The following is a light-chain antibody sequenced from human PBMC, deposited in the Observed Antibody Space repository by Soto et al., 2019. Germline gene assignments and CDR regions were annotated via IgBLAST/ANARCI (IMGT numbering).Light chain of an antibody. CDR1: SSDVGGYNY. J-gene: IGLJ1*01. V-gene: IGLV2-14*01. CDR2: EVS. Sequence: QSVLTQPASVSGSPGQSITISCTGDSSDVGGYNYVSWYQQHPGKAPKLMIYEVSNRPSGVSSRFSGSKSGNTASLTISGLQAEDVADYYCSSYTSSITYVFGTGTKLTVL. CDR3: SSYTSSITYV.